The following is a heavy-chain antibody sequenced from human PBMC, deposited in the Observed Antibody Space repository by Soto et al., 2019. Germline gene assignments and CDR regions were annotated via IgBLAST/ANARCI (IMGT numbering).Heavy chain of an antibody. Sequence: ASVEVSCKASGYTFASCARQWVRQAPGQRLEWMGWINAGNGNTKYSQKFQGRVTITRDTSASTAHMELSSLRSEDTAVYYCARGTLWFGELLYYMDVWGKGTTVTVSS. CDR1: GYTFASCA. J-gene: IGHJ6*03. D-gene: IGHD3-10*01. CDR2: INAGNGNT. CDR3: ARGTLWFGELLYYMDV. V-gene: IGHV1-3*01.